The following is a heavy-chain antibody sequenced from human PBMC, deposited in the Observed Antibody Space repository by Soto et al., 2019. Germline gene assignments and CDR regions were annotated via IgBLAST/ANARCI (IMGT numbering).Heavy chain of an antibody. J-gene: IGHJ5*02. CDR2: IDHNGRT. CDR3: VRQWSGTRRFNRFDP. CDR1: GASVTGTTYY. Sequence: SETLSLTCSVSGASVTGTTYYWGWIRQSPGKGLEWIGNIDHNGRTDYNPSLKNRVAISIVASKNQFSLRLTSVTAADTALDFCVRQWSGTRRFNRFDPWGQGTLVTVS. V-gene: IGHV4-39*01. D-gene: IGHD1-1*01.